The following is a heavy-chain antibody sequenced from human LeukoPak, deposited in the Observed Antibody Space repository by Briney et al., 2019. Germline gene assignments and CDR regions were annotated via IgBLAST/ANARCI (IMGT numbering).Heavy chain of an antibody. Sequence: TSETLSLTRTVSGGSISNYYWSWIRQPPGKGLEWIGYIYYSGSTNYNPSLKSRVTMSVDTSKNQFSLKLSSVTAADTAVYYCASIQGDAFDIWGRGTMLTVSS. CDR1: GGSISNYY. J-gene: IGHJ3*02. V-gene: IGHV4-59*01. CDR2: IYYSGST. CDR3: ASIQGDAFDI.